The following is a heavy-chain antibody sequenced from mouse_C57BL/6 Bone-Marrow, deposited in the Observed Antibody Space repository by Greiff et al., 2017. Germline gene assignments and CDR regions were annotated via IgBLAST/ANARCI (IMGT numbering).Heavy chain of an antibody. CDR3: ARGELLRGYFDY. CDR2: IWPGGGT. CDR1: GFSLTSYA. D-gene: IGHD1-1*01. Sequence: VQGVESGPGLVAPSQSLSITCTVSGFSLTSYAISWVRQPPGKGLEWLGVIWPGGGTNYNSALKSRLSISKDNSKSQVFLKMNSLQTDDTARYXCARGELLRGYFDYWGQGTTLTVSS. J-gene: IGHJ2*01. V-gene: IGHV2-9-1*01.